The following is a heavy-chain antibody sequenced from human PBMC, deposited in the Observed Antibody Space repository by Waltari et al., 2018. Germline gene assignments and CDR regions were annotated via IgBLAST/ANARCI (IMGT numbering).Heavy chain of an antibody. J-gene: IGHJ4*02. CDR1: GYSISSGYY. CDR2: IYHSGST. D-gene: IGHD2-21*02. Sequence: QVQLQESGPGLVKPSETLSLTCAVSGYSISSGYYWGWIRQPPGKGLEWIGSIYHSGSTYYNPSLKSRVTISVDTSKNQFSLKLSSVTAADTAVYYCATMPYGGNSYYFDYWGQGTLVTVSS. V-gene: IGHV4-38-2*01. CDR3: ATMPYGGNSYYFDY.